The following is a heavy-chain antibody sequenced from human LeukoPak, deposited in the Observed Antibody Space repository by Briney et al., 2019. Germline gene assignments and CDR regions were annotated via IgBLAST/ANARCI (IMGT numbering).Heavy chain of an antibody. CDR3: ARGDYYDSSGYSGY. CDR2: ISGRGDST. CDR1: GFTFSSHA. Sequence: GGSLRLSCAASGFTFSSHAMSWVRQAPGKGLEWVSGISGRGDSTVYADSVKGRFTISRDNSKNTLYLQMNSLRAEDTAVYYCARGDYYDSSGYSGYWGQGTLVTVSS. J-gene: IGHJ4*02. D-gene: IGHD3-22*01. V-gene: IGHV3-23*01.